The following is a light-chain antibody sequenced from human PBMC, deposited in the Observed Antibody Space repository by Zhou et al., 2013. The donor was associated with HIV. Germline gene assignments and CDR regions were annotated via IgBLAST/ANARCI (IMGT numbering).Light chain of an antibody. V-gene: IGKV1-6*01. J-gene: IGKJ2*01. Sequence: AIQMTQSPSALSASIGDRVTITCRSSQGIRNDLGWYQQRPGKAPKLLIYGASSLQSGVPSRFSGSGFGTDFTLTINRLHPEDFATYYCQQANRFPQTFGQGTKVEIK. CDR3: QQANRFPQT. CDR1: QGIRND. CDR2: GAS.